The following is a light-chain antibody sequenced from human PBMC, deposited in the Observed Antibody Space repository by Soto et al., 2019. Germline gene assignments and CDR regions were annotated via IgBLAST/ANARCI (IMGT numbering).Light chain of an antibody. CDR2: SAS. CDR3: QQYSASPRT. J-gene: IGKJ1*01. V-gene: IGKV3-20*01. CDR1: RTVDGNY. Sequence: EVVLTQSPGSLSLSPGERATLSCRASRTVDGNYLAWYHQKPGQAPRLLIHSASTRAPGIPDRFSASGSGTDFTLTISILEPEDSAVYYCQQYSASPRTFGPGTKVEIK.